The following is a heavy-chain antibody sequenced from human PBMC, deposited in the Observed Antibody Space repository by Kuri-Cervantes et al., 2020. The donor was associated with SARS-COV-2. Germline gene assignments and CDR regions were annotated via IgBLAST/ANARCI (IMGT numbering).Heavy chain of an antibody. D-gene: IGHD5-18*01. CDR3: ASTGYSYEYYYYGMDV. J-gene: IGHJ6*02. V-gene: IGHV3-11*04. CDR1: GFTFSDYY. Sequence: GGSLRLSCAASGFTFSDYYMSWIRQAPGKGLEWVSYISSSGSTIYYADSVKGRFTISRDNAKNSLYLQMNSLRAEDTAVYYCASTGYSYEYYYYGMDVWGQGTTVTVSS. CDR2: ISSSGSTI.